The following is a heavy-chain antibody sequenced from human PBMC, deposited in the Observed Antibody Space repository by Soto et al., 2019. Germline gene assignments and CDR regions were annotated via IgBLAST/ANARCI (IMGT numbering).Heavy chain of an antibody. Sequence: SETLSLTCTVSGGSISSYYWSWIRQPPGKGLEWIGYIYYSGSTNYNPSLKSRVTISVDTSKNQFSLKLSSVTAADTAVYYCARHAIAVAGIFDYWGQGTLVTVSS. CDR2: IYYSGST. J-gene: IGHJ4*02. CDR1: GGSISSYY. D-gene: IGHD6-19*01. V-gene: IGHV4-59*08. CDR3: ARHAIAVAGIFDY.